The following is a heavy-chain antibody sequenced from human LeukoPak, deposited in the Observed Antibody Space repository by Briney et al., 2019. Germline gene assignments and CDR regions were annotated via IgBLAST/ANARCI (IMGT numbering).Heavy chain of an antibody. J-gene: IGHJ5*02. Sequence: GGSLRLSCAASGFTLSSYEMNWVRQAPGKGLEWVSYISSSGSTIYYADSVKGRFTISRDNAKNSLYLQMNSLRAEDTAVCYCARDIGRWLQFDWFDPWGQGTLVTVSS. V-gene: IGHV3-48*03. CDR3: ARDIGRWLQFDWFDP. D-gene: IGHD5-24*01. CDR1: GFTLSSYE. CDR2: ISSSGSTI.